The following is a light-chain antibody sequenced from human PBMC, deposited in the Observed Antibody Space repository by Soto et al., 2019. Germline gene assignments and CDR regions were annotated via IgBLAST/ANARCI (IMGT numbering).Light chain of an antibody. Sequence: DIQMTQSPSTLSASVGDKVTITCRASQSISSWLAWYQQKPGKAPKFLIYDASSLESGVPSRFSGSGSGTEFTLTISSLQPDDFATYYCQQYNSFPYTFGQGTKLEIK. CDR3: QQYNSFPYT. V-gene: IGKV1-5*01. CDR1: QSISSW. CDR2: DAS. J-gene: IGKJ2*01.